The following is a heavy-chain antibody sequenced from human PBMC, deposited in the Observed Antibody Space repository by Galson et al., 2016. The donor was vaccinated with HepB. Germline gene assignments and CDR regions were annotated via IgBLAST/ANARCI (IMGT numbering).Heavy chain of an antibody. J-gene: IGHJ6*02. V-gene: IGHV3-21*01. Sequence: SLRLSCAVSGFTFRSYSMNWVRQAPGGGLEWVSNISSHSIHKYYADSLTGRFTISSDNAENAVSLQMNNLRAEDTAVYYCTRDLSLGMPEGFDLCGQGTTVTVAS. CDR1: GFTFRSYS. CDR3: TRDLSLGMPEGFDL. CDR2: ISSHSIHK. D-gene: IGHD2-2*01.